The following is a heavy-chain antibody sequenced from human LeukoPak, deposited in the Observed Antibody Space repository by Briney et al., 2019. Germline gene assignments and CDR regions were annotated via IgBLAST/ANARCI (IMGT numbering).Heavy chain of an antibody. Sequence: ASVKVSCKASGYTFTGYYMHWVRQAPGQGLEWMGYIYPNSGATKYAQKFQGRVTMTRDTFISTAYMELSGLRSDDTAVYYCGTLLSNGPFDYWGQGSLVTVSS. CDR1: GYTFTGYY. J-gene: IGHJ4*02. CDR2: IYPNSGAT. V-gene: IGHV1-2*02. CDR3: GTLLSNGPFDY.